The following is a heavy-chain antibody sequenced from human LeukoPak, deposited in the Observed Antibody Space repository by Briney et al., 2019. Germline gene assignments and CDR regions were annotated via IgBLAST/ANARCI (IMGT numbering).Heavy chain of an antibody. CDR1: GGSFSGYY. J-gene: IGHJ6*03. CDR2: INHSGST. CDR3: ARTTEGYAGGPGYSYYYYMDV. D-gene: IGHD5-12*01. Sequence: SETLSLTCAVYGGSFSGYYWSWIRQPPGKGLEWIGEINHSGSTHYNPSLKSRVTISVDTSKNQVSLKLRSVTAADTAVYYCARTTEGYAGGPGYSYYYYMDVWGKGTTVTISS. V-gene: IGHV4-34*01.